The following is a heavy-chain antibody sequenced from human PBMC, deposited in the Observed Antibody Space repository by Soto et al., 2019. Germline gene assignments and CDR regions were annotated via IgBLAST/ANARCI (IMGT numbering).Heavy chain of an antibody. CDR2: ISSSSSTI. CDR1: GFTFSSYS. V-gene: IGHV3-48*01. J-gene: IGHJ6*02. CDR3: AGESGPASGWGGEYYYYGMDV. Sequence: EVQLVESGGGLVQPGGSLRLSCAASGFTFSSYSMNWVRQAPGKGLEWVSYISSSSSTIYYADSVKGRFTISRDNAKKPTYLQKNSLGSEDTAVVYWAGESGPASGWGGEYYYYGMDVWGQGTTVTVSS. D-gene: IGHD6-19*01.